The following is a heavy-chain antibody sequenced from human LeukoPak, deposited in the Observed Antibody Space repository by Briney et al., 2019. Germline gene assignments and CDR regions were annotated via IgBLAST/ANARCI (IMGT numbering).Heavy chain of an antibody. CDR3: ARDYYDSSGQWYYFDY. D-gene: IGHD3-22*01. J-gene: IGHJ4*02. CDR2: ISSSSSYI. V-gene: IGHV3-21*01. CDR1: GFIFSSYS. Sequence: GGSLRLSCAASGFIFSSYSMNWVRQAPGKGLEWVSSISSSSSYIYYADSVKGRFTISRDNAKNSLYLQMNSLRAEDTAVYYRARDYYDSSGQWYYFDYWGQGTLVTVSS.